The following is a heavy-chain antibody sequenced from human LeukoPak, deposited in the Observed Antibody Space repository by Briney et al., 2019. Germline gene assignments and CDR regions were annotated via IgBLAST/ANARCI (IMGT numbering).Heavy chain of an antibody. CDR3: ARADFWSGYTHRFDCMDV. D-gene: IGHD3-3*01. CDR2: ISSSSSYI. Sequence: GGSLRLSCAASGFTFSSYSMNWVRQAPGKGLEWVSSISSSSSYIYYADSVKGRFTISRDNAKNSLYLQMNSLRAEDTAVYYCARADFWSGYTHRFDCMDVWGKGTTVTVSS. V-gene: IGHV3-21*01. CDR1: GFTFSSYS. J-gene: IGHJ6*03.